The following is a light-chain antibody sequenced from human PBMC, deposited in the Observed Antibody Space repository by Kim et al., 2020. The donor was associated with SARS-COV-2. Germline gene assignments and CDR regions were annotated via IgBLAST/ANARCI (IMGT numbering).Light chain of an antibody. V-gene: IGKV3-20*01. CDR1: QSVSSSC. CDR3: QQYATSPRT. J-gene: IGKJ1*01. Sequence: SPWETATPACRASQSVSSSCLAWYQQKPGQAPRLLIYAASSRATGIPDRFSCSGSATDFTHTISRLEPEDCAVFYCQQYATSPRTFGQGTKVDIK. CDR2: AAS.